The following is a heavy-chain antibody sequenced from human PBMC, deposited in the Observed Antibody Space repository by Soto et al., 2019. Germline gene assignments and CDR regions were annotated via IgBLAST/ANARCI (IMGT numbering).Heavy chain of an antibody. J-gene: IGHJ4*02. Sequence: GGSLRLSCSASGFTFSSYAMSWVRQAPGKGLEWVSAISGSGGSTYYADSVKGRFTISRDNSKNTLYLQMNSLRAEDTAVYYCAKDLGLAAAGTPSDYWGQGTLVTVSS. CDR1: GFTFSSYA. CDR3: AKDLGLAAAGTPSDY. D-gene: IGHD6-13*01. V-gene: IGHV3-23*01. CDR2: ISGSGGST.